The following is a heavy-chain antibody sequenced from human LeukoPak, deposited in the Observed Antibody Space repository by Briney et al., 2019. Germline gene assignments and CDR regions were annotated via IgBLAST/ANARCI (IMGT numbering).Heavy chain of an antibody. V-gene: IGHV4-39*01. J-gene: IGHJ3*02. CDR3: ATRSFGEGAFDI. Sequence: SETLSLTCTVSGGSISSGTYYWDWIRQPPGKGLEWIGSIYYSGDTYYNPSLRSRVTISADTSKNQFFLNLTSVTAADTAVYRCATRSFGEGAFDIWGQGTLVIVSS. D-gene: IGHD3-3*02. CDR1: GGSISSGTYY. CDR2: IYYSGDT.